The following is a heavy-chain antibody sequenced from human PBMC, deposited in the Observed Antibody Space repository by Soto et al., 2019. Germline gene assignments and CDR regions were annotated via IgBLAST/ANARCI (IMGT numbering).Heavy chain of an antibody. Sequence: SETLSLTCTVSGGSISGYYWSWIRQPPGKGLEWIGYIYYSGSTIYNPSLKSRVTISVDTSKNQFSLKLSSVTAADTAVYYCARVSSVSSGYYYFHYWGQGTLVTVSS. V-gene: IGHV4-59*01. D-gene: IGHD3-22*01. CDR2: IYYSGST. J-gene: IGHJ4*02. CDR1: GGSISGYY. CDR3: ARVSSVSSGYYYFHY.